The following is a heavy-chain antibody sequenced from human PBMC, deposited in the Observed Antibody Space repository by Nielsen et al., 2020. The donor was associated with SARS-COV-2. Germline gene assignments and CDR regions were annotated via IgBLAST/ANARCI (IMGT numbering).Heavy chain of an antibody. CDR3: ARDSVVTAILPSY. V-gene: IGHV4-61*01. J-gene: IGHJ4*02. CDR1: GGSISSSSYY. CDR2: IYYSGST. Sequence: SETLSLTCTVSGGSISSSSYYWSWIRQPPGKGLEWIGYIYYSGSTNYNPSLKSRVTISVDTSKNQFSLKLSSVTAADTAVYYCARDSVVTAILPSYWGQGTLVTVSS. D-gene: IGHD2-21*02.